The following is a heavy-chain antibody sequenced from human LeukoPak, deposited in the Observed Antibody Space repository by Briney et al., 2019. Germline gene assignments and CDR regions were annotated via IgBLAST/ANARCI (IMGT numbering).Heavy chain of an antibody. Sequence: GGSLRLSCTASGFNLSNYWMHCVRPAPGKGLVWVSRLNTGGNSTIYADSVKGRFIISRDNAKSTLCLQMNSVRADDTGVYYCTREGAYDSGTYGAGDYWGQGTLVTVSS. CDR1: GFNLSNYW. D-gene: IGHD3-10*01. CDR3: TREGAYDSGTYGAGDY. J-gene: IGHJ4*02. V-gene: IGHV3-74*01. CDR2: LNTGGNST.